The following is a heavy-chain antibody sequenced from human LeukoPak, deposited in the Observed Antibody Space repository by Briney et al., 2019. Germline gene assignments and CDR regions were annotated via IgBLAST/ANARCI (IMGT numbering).Heavy chain of an antibody. CDR2: ISAYRSNT. CDR1: GYTFTSYG. J-gene: IGHJ4*02. Sequence: ASVKVSCKASGYTFTSYGISWVRQAPGQGLEWMGWISAYRSNTNYALKLQGRVIMTTDTSTSTAYMELRSLRSDDTAVYYCARARSSSQPIDYWGQGTLVTVSS. CDR3: ARARSSSQPIDY. V-gene: IGHV1-18*01. D-gene: IGHD6-13*01.